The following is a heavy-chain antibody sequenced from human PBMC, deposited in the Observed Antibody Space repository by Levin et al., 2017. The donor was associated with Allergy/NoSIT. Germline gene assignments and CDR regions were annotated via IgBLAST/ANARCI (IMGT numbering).Heavy chain of an antibody. CDR3: ARGGPPNYDYNWGSYRDGYFDY. V-gene: IGHV3-49*04. CDR1: GFTFGDYA. CDR2: IRNKAHGGTT. D-gene: IGHD3-16*02. J-gene: IGHJ4*02. Sequence: PGGSLRLSCTGSGFTFGDYAMSWVRQAPGKGLEWVGFIRNKAHGGTTEYAASVKGRLTISRDDSKSIAYLQMNSLKTEDTAEYFCARGGPPNYDYNWGSYRDGYFDYWGQGTLVTVSS.